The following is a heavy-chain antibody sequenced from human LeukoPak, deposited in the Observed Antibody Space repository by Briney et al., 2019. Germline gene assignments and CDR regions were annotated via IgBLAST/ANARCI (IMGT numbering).Heavy chain of an antibody. Sequence: PSETLSLTCTVPGASISSYYWSWIRQPPGQGLEWIGYISYSGSTDYNPSLKSRVTISADTSKNQVSLTLSSVTAADTAVYYCARHPELYFFDYWGQGTLVTGSS. CDR3: ARHPELYFFDY. CDR1: GASISSYY. CDR2: ISYSGST. D-gene: IGHD3-10*01. V-gene: IGHV4-59*08. J-gene: IGHJ4*02.